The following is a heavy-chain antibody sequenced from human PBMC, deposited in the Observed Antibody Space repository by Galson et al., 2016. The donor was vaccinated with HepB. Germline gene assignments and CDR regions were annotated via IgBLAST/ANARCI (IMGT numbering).Heavy chain of an antibody. CDR1: GDIITYHA. Sequence: SVKVSCKASGDIITYHAFSWVRQAPRQGFEWMGTIIPILPSPNYADNFQDRVTITADESTNTVHMELSNLTSDDTAVYYCARGGYRSDGRCLPNWFDPWGQGTPVAVSS. J-gene: IGHJ5*02. V-gene: IGHV1-69*13. D-gene: IGHD2-15*01. CDR3: ARGGYRSDGRCLPNWFDP. CDR2: IIPILPSP.